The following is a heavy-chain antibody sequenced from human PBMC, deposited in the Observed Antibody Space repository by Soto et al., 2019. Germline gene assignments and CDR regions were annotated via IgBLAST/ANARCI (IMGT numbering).Heavy chain of an antibody. V-gene: IGHV5-51*01. Sequence: LGESLKISCKGSGYSCTSYWIGWVRQMPGKGLEWMGIIYPGDSDTRYSPSFQGQVTISADKSISTAYLQWSSLKASDTAMYYCARHWGEGILVTTIDYWGQGTLVTVSS. CDR1: GYSCTSYW. CDR3: ARHWGEGILVTTIDY. D-gene: IGHD3-16*01. J-gene: IGHJ4*02. CDR2: IYPGDSDT.